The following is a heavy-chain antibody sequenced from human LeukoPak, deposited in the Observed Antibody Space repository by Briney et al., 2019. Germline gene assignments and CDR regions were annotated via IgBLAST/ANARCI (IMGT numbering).Heavy chain of an antibody. CDR1: GGSISSYY. V-gene: IGHV4-59*01. D-gene: IGHD6-19*01. CDR2: IYYSGST. J-gene: IGHJ4*02. CDR3: ARDASRGWYDY. Sequence: SETLSLTCTVSGGSISSYYWSWIRQPPGKGLEWIGYIYYSGSTNYNPSLKSRVTISVDTSKNQFSLKLSSVTAADTAVYYCARDASRGWYDYWGQGTLVTVPS.